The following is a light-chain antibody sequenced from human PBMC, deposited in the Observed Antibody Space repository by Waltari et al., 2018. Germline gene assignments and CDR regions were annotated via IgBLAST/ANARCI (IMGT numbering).Light chain of an antibody. CDR3: SSYTTSSACV. V-gene: IGLV2-14*01. J-gene: IGLJ1*01. CDR2: DVF. CDR1: SSDASGYHD. Sequence: QSALTQPASLSRSPGQSITNSCTGTSSDASGYHDDSWYQQHPGKAPKVVIYDVFRRPSGVSNRFSGSKSGNTASLTISGLQAEDEADYYCSSYTTSSACVFGTGTKVTVL.